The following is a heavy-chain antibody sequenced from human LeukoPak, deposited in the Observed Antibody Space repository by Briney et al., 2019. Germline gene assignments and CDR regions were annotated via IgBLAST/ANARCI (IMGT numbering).Heavy chain of an antibody. J-gene: IGHJ6*03. Sequence: SETLSLTCTVSGGSISGYYWSWIRQPPGKGLEWIGEINHSGSTNYNPSLKSRVTISVDTSKNQFSLKLSSVTAADTAVYYCARGYYYGSGSYYNYYYYYMDVWGKGTTVTVSS. CDR3: ARGYYYGSGSYYNYYYYYMDV. CDR2: INHSGST. V-gene: IGHV4-34*01. D-gene: IGHD3-10*01. CDR1: GGSISGYY.